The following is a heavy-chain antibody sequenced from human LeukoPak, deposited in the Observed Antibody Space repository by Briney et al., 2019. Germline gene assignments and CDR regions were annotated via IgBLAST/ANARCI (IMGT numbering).Heavy chain of an antibody. J-gene: IGHJ4*02. D-gene: IGHD6-13*01. CDR2: INPNSGGT. CDR3: ARDVVSSSWYGY. Sequence: ASVKVSCKASGYTFTGYYMHWVRQAPGQGLEWMGRINPNSGGTNYAQKFQGRVTMTRDTSTSTAYMELSRLRSDDTAVYYCARDVVSSSWYGYWGQGTLVTVSS. V-gene: IGHV1-2*06. CDR1: GYTFTGYY.